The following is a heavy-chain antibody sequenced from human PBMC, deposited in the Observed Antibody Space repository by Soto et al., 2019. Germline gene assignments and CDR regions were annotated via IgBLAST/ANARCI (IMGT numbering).Heavy chain of an antibody. V-gene: IGHV3-33*01. Sequence: QVQLVESGGGVVQPGRSLRLSCAASGFTFSSYGMHWVRQAPGKGLEWVAVIWYDGSNKYYADSVKGRFTISRDNSKNTLYLQMNSLRAEDTAVYYCARGPYDSSGYYYVFDYWCQGTLVTVSS. CDR1: GFTFSSYG. D-gene: IGHD3-22*01. CDR3: ARGPYDSSGYYYVFDY. J-gene: IGHJ4*02. CDR2: IWYDGSNK.